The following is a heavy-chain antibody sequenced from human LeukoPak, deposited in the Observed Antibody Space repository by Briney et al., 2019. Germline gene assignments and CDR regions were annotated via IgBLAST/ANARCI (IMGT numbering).Heavy chain of an antibody. CDR1: GDSVTNTRYY. V-gene: IGHV4-39*07. CDR3: ARDRGTWNDDGFDY. CDR2: IYYTGDT. J-gene: IGHJ4*02. D-gene: IGHD1-1*01. Sequence: SETLSLTCTVSGDSVTNTRYYWGWIRQPPGKGLEWIGTIYYTGDTYYNPSLKSRVTISVDTSNDQFSLKLSSVTAADTAVYYCARDRGTWNDDGFDYWGQGTLVTVSS.